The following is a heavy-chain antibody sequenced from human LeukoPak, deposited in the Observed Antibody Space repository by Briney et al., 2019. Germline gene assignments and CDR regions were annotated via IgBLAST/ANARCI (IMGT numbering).Heavy chain of an antibody. CDR2: IYGDGSFT. CDR1: GFTFSNFW. V-gene: IGHV3-74*01. Sequence: GGSLRLSCAASGFTFSNFWMHWVRQAPGKGLVWVALIYGDGSFTRYADSVKGRFTISRDNAKNTVYLQMNGLRVEDTAVYFCAREDGYCSGGNCYSYFDSWGQGTLVTVSS. CDR3: AREDGYCSGGNCYSYFDS. D-gene: IGHD2-15*01. J-gene: IGHJ4*02.